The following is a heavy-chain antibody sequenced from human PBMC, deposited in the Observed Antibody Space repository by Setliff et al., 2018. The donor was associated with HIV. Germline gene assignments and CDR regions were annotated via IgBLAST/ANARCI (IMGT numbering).Heavy chain of an antibody. CDR2: IYYSGTT. J-gene: IGHJ4*02. CDR3: ASRPYSYDYSGRVFDF. Sequence: SETLSLTCTVSGASIRTGSYYWGWIRQPPGKGLEWIGTIYYSGTTYYNPSVKSRVTISVDTSKNQFSLNLTSVTATDTAVYYCASRPYSYDYSGRVFDFWGQ. D-gene: IGHD3-22*01. CDR1: GASIRTGSYY. V-gene: IGHV4-39*01.